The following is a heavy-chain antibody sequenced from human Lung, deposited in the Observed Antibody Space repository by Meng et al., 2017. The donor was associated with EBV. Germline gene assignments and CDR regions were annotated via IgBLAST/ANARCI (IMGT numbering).Heavy chain of an antibody. D-gene: IGHD2/OR15-2a*01. Sequence: VQRVQSGAEVRKPRSAVTGACMASGGSFSTYTFSWVRQAPGQGLEWMGGLIPVLNKAKSAPRFQDRVTFTADETTTTAYMELSSLTFEDTAVYFCARGRGNQPLFDFWGQGTLVTVSS. CDR3: ARGRGNQPLFDF. J-gene: IGHJ4*02. V-gene: IGHV1-69*01. CDR2: LIPVLNKA. CDR1: GGSFSTYT.